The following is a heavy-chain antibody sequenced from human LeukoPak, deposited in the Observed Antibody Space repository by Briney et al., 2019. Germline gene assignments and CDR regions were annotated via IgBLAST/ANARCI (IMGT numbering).Heavy chain of an antibody. V-gene: IGHV4-59*12. Sequence: PSETLSFTCTVAGGSISTYCWSWIRQPPGKGLKWIGYVYYSGNTNYNPSLKSRVTVSVDTSKNQFSLKLTSVTAADTAVYYCARGDIIRGDYNWFDPWGQGILVTVSS. CDR3: ARGDIIRGDYNWFDP. J-gene: IGHJ5*02. CDR2: VYYSGNT. D-gene: IGHD3-10*01. CDR1: GGSISTYC.